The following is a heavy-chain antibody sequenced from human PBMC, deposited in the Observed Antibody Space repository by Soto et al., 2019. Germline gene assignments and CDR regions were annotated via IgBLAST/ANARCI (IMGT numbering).Heavy chain of an antibody. V-gene: IGHV3-33*01. Sequence: QVQLVESGGGVVQPGTSLRLSCAASGFTFSSYGMHWVRQAPGKGLEWVTVIWYDGSNKYYADSVKGRFIISRDNSKNTLYLQVNSLRAEDTAVYYCARCRMEYSSSLAFDIWGQGTMVTVSS. J-gene: IGHJ3*02. CDR1: GFTFSSYG. CDR2: IWYDGSNK. D-gene: IGHD6-6*01. CDR3: ARCRMEYSSSLAFDI.